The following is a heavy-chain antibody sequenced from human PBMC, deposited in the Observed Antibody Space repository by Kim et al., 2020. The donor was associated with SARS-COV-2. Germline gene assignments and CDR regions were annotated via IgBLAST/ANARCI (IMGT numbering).Heavy chain of an antibody. Sequence: SETLSLTCTVSGYSISSGYYWGWIRQPPGKGLEWIGSIYHSGSTYYNPSLKSRVTISVDTSKNQFSLKLSSVTAADTAVYYCATTYYYDSSGIVWGQGTLVTVSS. CDR2: IYHSGST. CDR1: GYSISSGYY. V-gene: IGHV4-38-2*02. D-gene: IGHD3-22*01. J-gene: IGHJ4*02. CDR3: ATTYYYDSSGIV.